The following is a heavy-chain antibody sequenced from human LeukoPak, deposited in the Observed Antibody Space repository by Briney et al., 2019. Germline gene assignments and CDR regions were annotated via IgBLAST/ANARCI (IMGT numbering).Heavy chain of an antibody. Sequence: PGGSLRLSCAASGFTFSGYAMHWVRQSPGNGLEWGALISYDVNSKYYSDSVKGRFTISRDNSKNTLSLLIDRRRADDTTVYYCARDPTLYEYYFDYWGQGTLVTVSS. CDR3: ARDPTLYEYYFDY. D-gene: IGHD3-3*01. J-gene: IGHJ4*02. V-gene: IGHV3-30-3*01. CDR1: GFTFSGYA. CDR2: ISYDVNSK.